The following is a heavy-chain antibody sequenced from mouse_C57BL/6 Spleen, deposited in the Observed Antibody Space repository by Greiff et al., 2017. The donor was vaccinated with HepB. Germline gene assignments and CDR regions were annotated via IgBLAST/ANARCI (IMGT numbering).Heavy chain of an antibody. CDR1: GYSITSDY. D-gene: IGHD2-1*01. Sequence: EVKLMESGPGLAKPSQTLSLTCSVTGYSITSDYWNWIRKFPGNKLEYMGYISYSGSTYYNPSLKSRISITRDTSKNQYYLQLNSVTTEDTATYYCARAYGNLYYAMDYWGQGTSVTVSS. CDR3: ARAYGNLYYAMDY. CDR2: ISYSGST. V-gene: IGHV3-8*01. J-gene: IGHJ4*01.